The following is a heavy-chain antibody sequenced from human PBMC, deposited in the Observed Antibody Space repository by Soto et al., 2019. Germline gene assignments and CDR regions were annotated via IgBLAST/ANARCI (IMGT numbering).Heavy chain of an antibody. CDR2: ISGSGGST. CDR1: GFTFSSYS. Sequence: GGSLRLSCAASGFTFSSYSMNWVRQAPGKGLEWVSAISGSGGSTYYADSVKGRFTISRDNSKNTLYLQMNSLRAEDTAVYYCAKDRADSGSYEYCDYWGQGTLVTVSS. CDR3: AKDRADSGSYEYCDY. D-gene: IGHD1-26*01. J-gene: IGHJ4*02. V-gene: IGHV3-23*01.